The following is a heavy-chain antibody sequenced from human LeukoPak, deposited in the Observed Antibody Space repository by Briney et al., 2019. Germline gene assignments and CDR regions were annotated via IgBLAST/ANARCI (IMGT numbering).Heavy chain of an antibody. J-gene: IGHJ5*02. CDR1: GGTFSSYA. CDR2: IIPIFGTA. CDR3: ARSIRNCGGDCYWFLGWFDP. V-gene: IGHV1-69*13. D-gene: IGHD2-21*02. Sequence: AASVKVSCKASGGTFSSYAISWVRQAPGQGLEWMGGIIPIFGTANYAQKFQGRVTITADESTSTAYMELSSLRSEDTAVYYCARSIRNCGGDCYWFLGWFDPWGQGTLVTVSS.